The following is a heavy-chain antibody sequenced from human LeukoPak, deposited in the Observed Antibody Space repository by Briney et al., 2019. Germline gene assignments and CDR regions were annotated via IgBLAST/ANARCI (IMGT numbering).Heavy chain of an antibody. V-gene: IGHV3-11*04. Sequence: NPGGSLRLSCAASGFTFSDYYISWIRQAPGKGLEWVSYISSSGSTIYYADSVKGRFTISRDNAKKSVDLQMNSLRAEDTAVYYCAKDRELGIGLSWGQGTLVTVSS. CDR3: AKDRELGIGLS. J-gene: IGHJ5*02. D-gene: IGHD7-27*01. CDR1: GFTFSDYY. CDR2: ISSSGSTI.